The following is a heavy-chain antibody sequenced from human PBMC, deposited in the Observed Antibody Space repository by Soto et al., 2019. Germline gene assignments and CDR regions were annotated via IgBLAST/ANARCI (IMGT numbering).Heavy chain of an antibody. J-gene: IGHJ4*02. Sequence: GGSLRFSCAASGFDFRKYAMHWVRQAPGKGPEWVALISYDGTNKFYADSVKGRFTISRDNSKSTLYLQVDSLRPEDAAVYYCARDPKTSGGQHWAFNYFDSWGQGTLVTVSS. V-gene: IGHV3-30-3*01. CDR1: GFDFRKYA. CDR3: ARDPKTSGGQHWAFNYFDS. D-gene: IGHD7-27*01. CDR2: ISYDGTNK.